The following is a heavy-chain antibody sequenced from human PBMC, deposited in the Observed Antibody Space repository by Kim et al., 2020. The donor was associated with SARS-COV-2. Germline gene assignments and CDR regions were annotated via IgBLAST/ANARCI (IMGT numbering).Heavy chain of an antibody. CDR1: GYTFTSYG. J-gene: IGHJ6*02. CDR3: ARDRYSSSWYEGEDYYYGMDV. Sequence: ASVKVSCKASGYTFTSYGISWVRQAPGQGLEWMGWISAYNGNTNYAQKLQGRVTMTTDTSTSTAYMELRSLRSDDTAVYYCARDRYSSSWYEGEDYYYGMDVWGQGTTVTVSS. V-gene: IGHV1-18*01. CDR2: ISAYNGNT. D-gene: IGHD6-13*01.